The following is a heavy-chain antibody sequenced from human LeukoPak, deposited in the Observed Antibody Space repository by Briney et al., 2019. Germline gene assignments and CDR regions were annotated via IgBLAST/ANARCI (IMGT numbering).Heavy chain of an antibody. J-gene: IGHJ4*02. V-gene: IGHV3-11*04. CDR1: GFTFSDYY. CDR3: ARENLYDYVWGSYLSIPDY. D-gene: IGHD3-16*02. CDR2: ISSSGSTI. Sequence: GGSLRLSCAASGFTFSDYYMSWIRQAPGKGLEWVSYISSSGSTIYYADSVKGRFTISRDNAKNSLYLQMNSLRAEDTAVYYCARENLYDYVWGSYLSIPDYWGQGTLVTVSS.